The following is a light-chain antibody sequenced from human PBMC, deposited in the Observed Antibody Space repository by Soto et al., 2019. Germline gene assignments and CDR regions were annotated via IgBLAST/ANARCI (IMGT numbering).Light chain of an antibody. Sequence: DIQMTQSPSSLSASVGDRVTITCRASRGIYTQLAWYQQKPGNAPKLLIYAASTLQSGVPSRFSASGSGTDFILTISALQSEDVGTYFCQTYDKAPWTFGPGTRV. V-gene: IGKV1-27*01. CDR1: RGIYTQ. J-gene: IGKJ1*01. CDR2: AAS. CDR3: QTYDKAPWT.